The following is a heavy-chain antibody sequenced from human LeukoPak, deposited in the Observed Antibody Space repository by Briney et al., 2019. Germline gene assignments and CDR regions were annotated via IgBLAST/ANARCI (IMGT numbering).Heavy chain of an antibody. CDR1: GYSISSGYY. D-gene: IGHD5-12*01. Sequence: SETLSLTCAVSGYSISSGYYWGWIRQPPGKGLEWIGSIYHSGSTYYNPSLKSRVTISVDTSKHQFSLKLSSVTAADTAVYYCARASYGGSPFDYWGQGTLVTVSS. V-gene: IGHV4-38-2*01. J-gene: IGHJ4*02. CDR2: IYHSGST. CDR3: ARASYGGSPFDY.